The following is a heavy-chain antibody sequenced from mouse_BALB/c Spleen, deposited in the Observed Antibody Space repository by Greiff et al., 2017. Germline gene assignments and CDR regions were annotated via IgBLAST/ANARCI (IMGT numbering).Heavy chain of an antibody. D-gene: IGHD2-4*01. CDR2: IYWDDDK. J-gene: IGHJ3*01. CDR1: GFSLSTSGMG. Sequence: QVTLKVSGPGILQPSQTLSLTCSFSGFSLSTSGMGVSWIRQPSGKGLEWLAHIYWDDDKRYNPSLKSRLTISKDTSRNQVFLKITSVDTADTATYYCARRGDDYDPWFAYWGQGTLVTVSA. CDR3: ARRGDDYDPWFAY. V-gene: IGHV8-12*01.